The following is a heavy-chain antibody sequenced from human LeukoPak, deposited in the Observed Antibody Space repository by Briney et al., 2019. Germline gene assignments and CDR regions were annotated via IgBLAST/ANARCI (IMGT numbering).Heavy chain of an antibody. Sequence: SETLSLTCTVSGGSISSSSYYWGWIRQPPGKGLEWIGIIYYSGSTNYNPSLKSRVTISVDTSKNQFSLKLSSVTAADTAVYYCAIILWFGELLRDVWGQGTTVTVSS. CDR2: IYYSGST. J-gene: IGHJ6*02. CDR1: GGSISSSSYY. D-gene: IGHD3-10*01. V-gene: IGHV4-39*07. CDR3: AIILWFGELLRDV.